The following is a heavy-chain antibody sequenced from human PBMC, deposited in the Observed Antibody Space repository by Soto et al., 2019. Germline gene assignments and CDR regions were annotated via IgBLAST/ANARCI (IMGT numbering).Heavy chain of an antibody. CDR1: SGSVSSGSNS. Sequence: NPSETLSLTCTVSSGSVSSGSNSWNWIRQPPGKGLEWIGNIYNNGNTNYNPSLKSRVTISLDTSKRQFSLRLSSVTAADTAVYYCARGENYDFWADDYTGHYLDPWGQGTLVTVSS. CDR3: ARGENYDFWADDYTGHYLDP. J-gene: IGHJ5*02. D-gene: IGHD3-3*01. V-gene: IGHV4-61*01. CDR2: IYNNGNT.